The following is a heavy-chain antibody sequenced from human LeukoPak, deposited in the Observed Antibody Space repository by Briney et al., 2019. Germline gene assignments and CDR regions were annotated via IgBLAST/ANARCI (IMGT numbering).Heavy chain of an antibody. CDR3: ARARDDYGDYVWFDP. CDR1: GGSISSYY. J-gene: IGHJ5*02. D-gene: IGHD4-17*01. V-gene: IGHV4-4*07. CDR2: IYTSGGT. Sequence: SETLSLTCTVSGGSISSYYWSWVRQPAGKGLEWIGRIYTSGGTNYNPPLKSRVTMSVDTSKNQFSLKLSSVTAADTAVYYCARARDDYGDYVWFDPWGQGTLVTVSS.